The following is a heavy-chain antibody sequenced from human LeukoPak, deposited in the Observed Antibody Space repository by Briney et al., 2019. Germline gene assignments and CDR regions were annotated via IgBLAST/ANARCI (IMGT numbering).Heavy chain of an antibody. V-gene: IGHV3-11*01. Sequence: PGGSLRLSCAASGFIFRDYYMSWIRQAPGKGLEWVSYISTSGSTIYYAHSVKGRFTISRDNAKNSLYLQMNSLSAEDTAVYYCARDLRGVTHYFDHWGQGTLVTVSS. CDR1: GFIFRDYY. D-gene: IGHD2-21*02. CDR2: ISTSGSTI. CDR3: ARDLRGVTHYFDH. J-gene: IGHJ4*02.